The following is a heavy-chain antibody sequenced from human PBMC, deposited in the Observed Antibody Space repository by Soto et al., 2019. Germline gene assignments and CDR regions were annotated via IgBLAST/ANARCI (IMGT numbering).Heavy chain of an antibody. D-gene: IGHD3-10*01. Sequence: PGGSLRLSCAVSGITVSSYYMSWVRQAAGKGLEWVSVIYAGTITYYADSVKGRFTIYRDNSKNTLNLEMNSLRSDDTAVYYCARNNPTERYYGSGKTGRATNEYNWFDPWGQGTLVTVSS. CDR2: IYAGTIT. V-gene: IGHV3-53*05. J-gene: IGHJ5*02. CDR1: GITVSSYY. CDR3: ARNNPTERYYGSGKTGRATNEYNWFDP.